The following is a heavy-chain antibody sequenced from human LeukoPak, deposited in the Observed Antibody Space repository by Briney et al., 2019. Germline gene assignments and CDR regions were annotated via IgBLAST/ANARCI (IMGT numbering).Heavy chain of an antibody. J-gene: IGHJ4*02. CDR1: GFPFSGFW. Sequence: GGSLRLSCAVSGFPFSGFWMSWSRQAPGKGLEWVASINSDGSEGYYADVVKGRFTISRDNAKNSLYLQINSLRAEDTAVYYCARDPESNWGWDLDYWGQGTLVTVSS. CDR2: INSDGSEG. CDR3: ARDPESNWGWDLDY. V-gene: IGHV3-7*03. D-gene: IGHD7-27*01.